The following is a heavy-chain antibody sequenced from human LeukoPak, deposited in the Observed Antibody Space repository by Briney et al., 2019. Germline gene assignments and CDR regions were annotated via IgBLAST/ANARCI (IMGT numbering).Heavy chain of an antibody. CDR1: GFIFSNYA. D-gene: IGHD4-17*01. CDR2: ISDNGGRT. V-gene: IGHV3-23*01. Sequence: PGGSLRLSCEASGFIFSNYAMSWVRQAPGKGLEWVSVISDNGGRTNYADSVKGRFSIFRDNSRGTLYLQMSGLRAEDTAVYYCAKTPGRDGVPNFHYWGQGTLVTVAS. J-gene: IGHJ4*02. CDR3: AKTPGRDGVPNFHY.